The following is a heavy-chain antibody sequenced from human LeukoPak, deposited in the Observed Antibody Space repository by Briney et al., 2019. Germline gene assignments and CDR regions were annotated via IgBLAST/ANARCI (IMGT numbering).Heavy chain of an antibody. CDR1: GYSISSGYY. V-gene: IGHV4-38-2*01. J-gene: IGHJ4*02. Sequence: SETLSLTCGVSGYSISSGYYWGWIRQPPGKGLEWIGSIYHSGRTYYNPSLKSRVTISVDTSKNQFSPKLTSVTAADTAVYYCATEVGQWLVRTWGQGTLVTVSS. CDR3: ATEVGQWLVRT. D-gene: IGHD6-19*01. CDR2: IYHSGRT.